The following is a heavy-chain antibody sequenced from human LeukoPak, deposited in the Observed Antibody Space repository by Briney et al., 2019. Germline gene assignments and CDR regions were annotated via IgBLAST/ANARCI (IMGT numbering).Heavy chain of an antibody. CDR1: GGSISSYY. V-gene: IGHV4-59*01. J-gene: IGHJ4*02. CDR2: IYYSGST. Sequence: PSETLSLTCTVSGGSISSYYWSWIRQPPGKGLEWIGYIYYSGSTNQNPSLKSRVTISVDTSKNQFSMKLSSVTAADTAVYYCARGVEGFDYWGQGTLVTVSS. CDR3: ARGVEGFDY.